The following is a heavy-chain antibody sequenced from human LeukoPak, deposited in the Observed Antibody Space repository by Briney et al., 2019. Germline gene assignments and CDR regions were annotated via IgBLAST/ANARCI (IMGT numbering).Heavy chain of an antibody. V-gene: IGHV4-39*01. D-gene: IGHD6-13*01. Sequence: PSETLSLTCTVSGGSISSSNYYWGWLRQSPGKGLEWIGSIYYSGSTYYNPSLKSRVTISVDTSNNQCSLKLSSVTAADTAVYYCARRTAAAGHDYWGQGTLVTVSS. CDR3: ARRTAAAGHDY. J-gene: IGHJ4*02. CDR1: GGSISSSNYY. CDR2: IYYSGST.